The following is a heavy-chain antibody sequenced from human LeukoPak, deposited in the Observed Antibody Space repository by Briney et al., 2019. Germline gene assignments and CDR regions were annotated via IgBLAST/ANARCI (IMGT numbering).Heavy chain of an antibody. CDR2: ISGSGGST. CDR3: AKIPRYCSSTSCFDY. J-gene: IGHJ4*02. V-gene: IGHV3-23*01. Sequence: PGGSLGLSCAASGFTFSSYAMSWVRRAPGKGLEWVSAISGSGGSTYYADSVKGRFTISRDNSKNTLYLQMNSLRAEDTAVYYCAKIPRYCSSTSCFDYWGQGTLVTVSS. D-gene: IGHD2-2*01. CDR1: GFTFSSYA.